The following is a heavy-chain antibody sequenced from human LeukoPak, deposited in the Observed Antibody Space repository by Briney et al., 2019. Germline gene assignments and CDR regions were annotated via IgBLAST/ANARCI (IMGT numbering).Heavy chain of an antibody. J-gene: IGHJ5*02. CDR1: GASISSYY. D-gene: IGHD5-18*01. CDR2: IYTSGTT. Sequence: PSETLSLTCTVSGASISSYYWSWIRQPAGKGLEWIGRIYTSGTTNYNPSLKSRVTISVDKSKNQFSLKLSSVTAADTAVYYCARDYVDPPMGQRFDPWGHGTLVTVSS. V-gene: IGHV4-4*07. CDR3: ARDYVDPPMGQRFDP.